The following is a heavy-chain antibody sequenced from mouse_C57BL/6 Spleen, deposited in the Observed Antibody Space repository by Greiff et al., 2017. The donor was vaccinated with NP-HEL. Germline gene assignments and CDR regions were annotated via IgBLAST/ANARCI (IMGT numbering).Heavy chain of an antibody. CDR3: ARDYYGSDWYFDV. CDR2: INPYNGDT. CDR1: GYSFTGYF. D-gene: IGHD1-1*01. V-gene: IGHV1-20*01. J-gene: IGHJ1*03. Sequence: VQLKESGPELVKPGDSVKISCKASGYSFTGYFMNWVMPSHGKSLEWIGRINPYNGDTFYNQKFKGKATLTVDKSSSTAHMELRRLTSGDSAVYYGARDYYGSDWYFDVWGTGTTVTVSS.